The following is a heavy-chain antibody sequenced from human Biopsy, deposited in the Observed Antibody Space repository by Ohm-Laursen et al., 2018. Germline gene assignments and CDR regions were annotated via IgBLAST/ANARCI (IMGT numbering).Heavy chain of an antibody. V-gene: IGHV1-24*01. Sequence: GASVKVSCKVSGYAVTEFSMHWVRQAPGKGLEWMGGFAPENGKTIYAQKFQGRVTMTEDTSTDTAYMELSSLRFEDTAVYYCAADINVWNVNYWGQGTQVTVSS. CDR1: GYAVTEFS. CDR3: AADINVWNVNY. CDR2: FAPENGKT. D-gene: IGHD1-1*01. J-gene: IGHJ4*02.